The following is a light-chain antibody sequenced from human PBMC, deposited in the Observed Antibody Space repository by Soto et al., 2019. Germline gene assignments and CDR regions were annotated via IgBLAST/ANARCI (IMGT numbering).Light chain of an antibody. Sequence: EIVMTQSPATLSVSPGERATLSCRASQSVSSTLAWYQQKPGQAPRLLIYGASTRATGIPARFSGSGSGTEFTLTISSLQAEDLAVYYCQQYNNWPKTFGQGTKLEIK. CDR3: QQYNNWPKT. J-gene: IGKJ2*01. CDR1: QSVSST. CDR2: GAS. V-gene: IGKV3-15*01.